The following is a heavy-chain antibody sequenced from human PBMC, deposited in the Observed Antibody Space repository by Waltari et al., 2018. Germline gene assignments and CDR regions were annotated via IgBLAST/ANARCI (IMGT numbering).Heavy chain of an antibody. D-gene: IGHD2-2*01. CDR1: GYMFTNYY. Sequence: QVQLVQSGAEVKKPGASVKIACKASGYMFTNYYMYWVRQAPGQGLEWMGWINPRSGGENQSQKFQGRVTMARDTTISTAYMELTRRRSDDTAVYFCARRKGYCTSSTCPPVQGYFGYWGQGTLVTVSS. CDR2: INPRSGGE. V-gene: IGHV1-2*02. J-gene: IGHJ4*02. CDR3: ARRKGYCTSSTCPPVQGYFGY.